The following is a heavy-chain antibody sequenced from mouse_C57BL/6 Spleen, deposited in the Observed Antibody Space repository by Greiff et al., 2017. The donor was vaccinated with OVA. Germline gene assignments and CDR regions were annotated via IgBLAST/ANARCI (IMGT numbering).Heavy chain of an antibody. J-gene: IGHJ1*03. CDR2: ISSGCDYI. D-gene: IGHD2-1*01. V-gene: IGHV5-9-1*02. CDR3: TAYGNYESDWYFDV. Sequence: EVQGVESGEGLVKPGGSLKLSCAASGFTFSSYAMSWVRQTPEKRLEWVAYISSGCDYIYYADTVKGRFTISRDNARNTLYLQMSSLKSEDTAMYYCTAYGNYESDWYFDVWGTGTTVTVSS. CDR1: GFTFSSYA.